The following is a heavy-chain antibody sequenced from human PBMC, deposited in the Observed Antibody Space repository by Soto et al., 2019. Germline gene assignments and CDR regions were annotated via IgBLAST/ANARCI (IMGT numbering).Heavy chain of an antibody. V-gene: IGHV1-69*13. CDR1: GGTFSSYA. Sequence: SVKVSCKASGGTFSSYAISWVRQAPGQGLEWMGGIIPIFGTANYAQKFQGRVTITADESTSTAYMELSSLRSVDTAVYYCARTRGVNSIRYYYYGMDVWGQGTTVTVSS. CDR3: ARTRGVNSIRYYYYGMDV. CDR2: IIPIFGTA. D-gene: IGHD3-10*01. J-gene: IGHJ6*02.